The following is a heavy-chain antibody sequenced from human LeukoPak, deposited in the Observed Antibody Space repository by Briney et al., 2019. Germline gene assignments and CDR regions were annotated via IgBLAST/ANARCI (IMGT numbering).Heavy chain of an antibody. CDR2: IYYSGST. CDR3: ARGPHFYDSSGFGDAFDI. J-gene: IGHJ3*02. CDR1: GGSISSGGYY. D-gene: IGHD3-22*01. Sequence: PSETLSLTCTVSGGSISSGGYYWSWIRQHPGKGLEWIGYIYYSGSTYYNPSLKSRVTISVDTSKNQFSLKLSSVTAADTAVYYCARGPHFYDSSGFGDAFDIWGQGTMVTVSS. V-gene: IGHV4-31*03.